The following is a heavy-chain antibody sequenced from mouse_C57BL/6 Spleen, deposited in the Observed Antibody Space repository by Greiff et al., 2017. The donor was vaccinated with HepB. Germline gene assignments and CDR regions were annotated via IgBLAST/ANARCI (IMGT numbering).Heavy chain of an antibody. CDR2: IYPGDGDT. V-gene: IGHV1-82*01. CDR1: GYAFSSSW. Sequence: QVQLQQSGPELVKPGASVKISCKASGYAFSSSWMNWVKQRPGKGLEWIGRIYPGDGDTNYNGKFKGKATLTADKSSSTAYMQLSSLTSEDSAVYFCARRAIYYGNSLYAMDYWGQGTSVTVSS. CDR3: ARRAIYYGNSLYAMDY. D-gene: IGHD2-1*01. J-gene: IGHJ4*01.